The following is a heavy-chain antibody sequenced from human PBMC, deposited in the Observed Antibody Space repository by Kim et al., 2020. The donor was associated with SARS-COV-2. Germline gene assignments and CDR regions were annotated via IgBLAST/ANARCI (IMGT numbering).Heavy chain of an antibody. CDR1: GVPMTSSNW. CDR2: ISHSGIT. D-gene: IGHD3-22*01. Sequence: SETLSLTCAVSGVPMTSSNWWTGVRQPPGKGLEWIGEISHSGITEYNPALKSRVTISVDKSKNQFSLKLASVTAADTAMYFCARAVSSAWTHWDWFDLWG. J-gene: IGHJ2*01. CDR3: ARAVSSAWTHWDWFDL. V-gene: IGHV4-4*02.